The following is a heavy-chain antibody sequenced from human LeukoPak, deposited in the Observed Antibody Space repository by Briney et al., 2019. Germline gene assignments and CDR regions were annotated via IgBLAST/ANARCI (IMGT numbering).Heavy chain of an antibody. Sequence: GGSLRLSCAASGFTFSSYSMNWVRQAPGKGLEWVSYISSSSSTIYYADSVKGRFTISRDNAKNTLYLQMSSLRAEDTAVYYCARGGDPVKYYAEYFQYWGQGTLVTVSS. D-gene: IGHD2-21*02. CDR3: ARGGDPVKYYAEYFQY. V-gene: IGHV3-48*04. CDR2: ISSSSSTI. J-gene: IGHJ1*01. CDR1: GFTFSSYS.